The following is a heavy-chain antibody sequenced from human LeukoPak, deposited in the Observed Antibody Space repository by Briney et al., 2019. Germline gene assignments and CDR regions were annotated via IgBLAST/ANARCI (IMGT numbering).Heavy chain of an antibody. D-gene: IGHD3-10*01. CDR3: ARVWFGESLGY. CDR2: ISSSSSTI. V-gene: IGHV3-48*01. CDR1: GFTFSDAW. J-gene: IGHJ4*02. Sequence: PGGSLRLSCAASGFTFSDAWMNWVRQAPGKGLEWVSYISSSSSTIYYADSVKGRFTISRDNAKNSLYLQMNSLRAEDTAVYYCARVWFGESLGYWGQGTLVTVSS.